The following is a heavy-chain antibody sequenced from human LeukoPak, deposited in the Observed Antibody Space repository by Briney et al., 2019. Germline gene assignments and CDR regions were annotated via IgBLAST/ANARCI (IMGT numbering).Heavy chain of an antibody. CDR3: ARSYSGSWYDY. D-gene: IGHD6-13*01. CDR2: IYTSGST. V-gene: IGHV4-61*02. Sequence: SETLSLTCTVSGVSISSVSYYWSCIRQPAGKGLGWIGRIYTSGSTKYNPSIDSRVTNSVDPSKNQFSLKLSSVTAAVTAVYYCARSYSGSWYDYWGQGTLVTVSS. J-gene: IGHJ4*02. CDR1: GVSISSVSYY.